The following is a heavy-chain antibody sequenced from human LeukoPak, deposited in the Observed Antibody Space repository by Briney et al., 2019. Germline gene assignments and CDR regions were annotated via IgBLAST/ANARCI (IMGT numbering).Heavy chain of an antibody. D-gene: IGHD4-17*01. CDR1: GGSISSSGYF. CDR3: ARHGGRDYGTSTGAFDI. V-gene: IGHV4-39*07. J-gene: IGHJ3*02. Sequence: SETLSLTCTVSGGSISSSGYFWGWIRQPPGKGLEWIGSIDHSGSTYYNPSLKGRVSISADTSKNQFSLKLSSVTAADTAVYYCARHGGRDYGTSTGAFDIWGQGTMVTVSS. CDR2: IDHSGST.